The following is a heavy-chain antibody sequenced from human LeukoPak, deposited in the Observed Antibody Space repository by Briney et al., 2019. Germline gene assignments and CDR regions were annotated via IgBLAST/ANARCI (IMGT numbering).Heavy chain of an antibody. CDR1: GGTFSSYA. Sequence: SSVKVSCEASGGTFSSYAIIWVRQAPGQGLEWMGGIIPIFGTANYAQKFQGRVTITTDESTSTAYMELSRLRSEDTAVYYCARGASLSVFRSFDYWGQGTLVTVSS. CDR2: IIPIFGTA. J-gene: IGHJ4*02. CDR3: ARGASLSVFRSFDY. D-gene: IGHD3-16*02. V-gene: IGHV1-69*05.